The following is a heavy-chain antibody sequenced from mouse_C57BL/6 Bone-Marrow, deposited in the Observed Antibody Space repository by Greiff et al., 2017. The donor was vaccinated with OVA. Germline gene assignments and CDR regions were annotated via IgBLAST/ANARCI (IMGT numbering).Heavy chain of an antibody. Sequence: VQLQQSGAELVRPGTSVKMSCKASGYTFTNYWIGWAKQRPGHGLEWIGDIYPGGGYTNYNEKFKGKATLTADKSSSTAYMQFSSLTSEDSAIYYGARSGYGSSFAMDYWGQGTSVTVSS. CDR3: ARSGYGSSFAMDY. CDR1: GYTFTNYW. J-gene: IGHJ4*01. CDR2: IYPGGGYT. V-gene: IGHV1-63*01. D-gene: IGHD1-1*01.